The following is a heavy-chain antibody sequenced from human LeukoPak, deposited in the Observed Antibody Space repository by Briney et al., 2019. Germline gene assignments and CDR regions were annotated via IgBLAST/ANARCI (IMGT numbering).Heavy chain of an antibody. J-gene: IGHJ4*02. Sequence: SETLSLTCTVSGSSISSNSYYWGWIRQPPGKGLEWVGSIYYSGSTYYNPSLKSRVTISVDTSKNQFSLKLSSVTAADTAVYYCARSLRGYYQRPPHYFDYWGQGTLVTVSS. V-gene: IGHV4-39*01. CDR3: ARSLRGYYQRPPHYFDY. CDR2: IYYSGST. D-gene: IGHD3-22*01. CDR1: GSSISSNSYY.